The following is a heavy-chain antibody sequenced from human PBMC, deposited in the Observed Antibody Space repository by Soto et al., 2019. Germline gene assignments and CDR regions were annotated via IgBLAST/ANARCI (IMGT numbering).Heavy chain of an antibody. V-gene: IGHV3-23*01. CDR3: ARTYYYDSTGYYRTFDY. D-gene: IGHD3-22*01. J-gene: IGHJ4*02. CDR1: GFTFGSYA. Sequence: EVHLLESGGGLVQPGGSLRLSCAASGFTFGSYAMSWVRLAPGKGLEWVSVAGPSGSSTFCADSVRGRFTISRDNFENTLYLQMNSLRAADTALYFCARTYYYDSTGYYRTFDYWGQGTLVTVSS. CDR2: AGPSGSST.